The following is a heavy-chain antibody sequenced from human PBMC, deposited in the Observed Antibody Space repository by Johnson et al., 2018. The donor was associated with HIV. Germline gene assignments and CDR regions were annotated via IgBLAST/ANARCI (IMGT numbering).Heavy chain of an antibody. Sequence: VQLVESGGGFVEPGGSLRLSCAASGFTFNNAWMSWVRQAPGKGLEWVGRIKSKTDGGTTDYAAPVKGRFTISRDDSKNTLYLQMKSLKTEDTAVYYRTTGELWNGYYLHEAFDIWGQGTMVTVSS. CDR3: TTGELWNGYYLHEAFDI. CDR1: GFTFNNAW. D-gene: IGHD3-3*01. V-gene: IGHV3-15*01. CDR2: IKSKTDGGTT. J-gene: IGHJ3*02.